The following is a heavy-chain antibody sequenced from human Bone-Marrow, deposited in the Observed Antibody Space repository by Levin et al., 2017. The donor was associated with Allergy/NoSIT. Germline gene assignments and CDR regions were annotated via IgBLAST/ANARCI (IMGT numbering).Heavy chain of an antibody. CDR3: ATADSGYDFWWFDP. J-gene: IGHJ5*02. CDR1: GYTFTSYA. Sequence: GESLKISCKASGYTFTSYAMHWVRQAPGQRLEWMGWINAGNGNTKYSQKFQGRVTITRDTSASTAYMELSSLRSEDTAVYYCATADSGYDFWWFDPWGQGTLVTVSS. D-gene: IGHD5-12*01. V-gene: IGHV1-3*01. CDR2: INAGNGNT.